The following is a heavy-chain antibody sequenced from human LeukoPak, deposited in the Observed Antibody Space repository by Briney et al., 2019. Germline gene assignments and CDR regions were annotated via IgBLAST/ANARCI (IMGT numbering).Heavy chain of an antibody. CDR1: GFTFSGSA. CDR2: IRSKANSYAT. Sequence: GGSLRLSCAASGFTFSGSAMHWVRQASGKGLEWIGRIRSKANSYATAYAASVKGRFSISRDDSKNTAYLQMNSLKTEDTAVYYCSRGAVKTKDDFGSGNFGFRVSYYYMDVWGKGTTVTVSS. V-gene: IGHV3-73*01. CDR3: SRGAVKTKDDFGSGNFGFRVSYYYMDV. J-gene: IGHJ6*03. D-gene: IGHD3-10*01.